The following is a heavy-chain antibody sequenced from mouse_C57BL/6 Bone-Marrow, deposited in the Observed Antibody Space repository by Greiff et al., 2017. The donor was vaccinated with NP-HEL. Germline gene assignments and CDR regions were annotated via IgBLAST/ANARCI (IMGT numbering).Heavy chain of an antibody. CDR3: ARGNWVLDY. Sequence: QVQLKESGPGLVQPSQSLSITCTVSGFSLTSYGVHWVRQSPGKGLEWLGVIWSGGSTDYNAAFISRLSISKDNSKSQVFFKMKSLQADDTAIYYCARGNWVLDYWGQGTTLTVSS. J-gene: IGHJ2*01. V-gene: IGHV2-2*01. D-gene: IGHD4-1*01. CDR1: GFSLTSYG. CDR2: IWSGGST.